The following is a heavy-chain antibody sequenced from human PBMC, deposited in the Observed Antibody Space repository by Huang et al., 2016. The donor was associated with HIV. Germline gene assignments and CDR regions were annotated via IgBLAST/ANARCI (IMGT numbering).Heavy chain of an antibody. CDR1: DFDFSSYW. Sequence: EVQLVESGGGLVQPGGSLRLSCAASDFDFSSYWMMWLRQVPGKGLDSVKGRFIISRDNPKKSLYLQMNNLRAEDAAVYYCARDPFIKAFDIWGQGTLVTVSS. J-gene: IGHJ3*02. CDR3: ARDPFIKAFDI. V-gene: IGHV3-7*01.